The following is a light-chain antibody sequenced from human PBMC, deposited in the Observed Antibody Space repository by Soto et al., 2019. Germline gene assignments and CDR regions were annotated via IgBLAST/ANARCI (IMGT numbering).Light chain of an antibody. CDR2: DVS. V-gene: IGLV2-14*03. CDR3: SPYTSSSTVV. Sequence: QSALTQPASVSGSPGQSITISCTGTSSDVGGYNYVSWYQQHPGKAPKLMIYDVSNRPSGVSNRFSGSKSVNTASLTISGLQAEDEADYYCSPYTSSSTVVFGGGTQLTVL. CDR1: SSDVGGYNY. J-gene: IGLJ2*01.